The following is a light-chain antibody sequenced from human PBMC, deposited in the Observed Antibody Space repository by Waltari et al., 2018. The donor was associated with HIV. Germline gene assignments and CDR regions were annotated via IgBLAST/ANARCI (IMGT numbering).Light chain of an antibody. V-gene: IGLV2-14*01. J-gene: IGLJ3*02. CDR1: SSDIGGYNY. Sequence: QSALTQPASVSGSPGQSITISCTGTSSDIGGYNYVSWHQHHPGRAPKLIIFEVSNRPSGVSNRFSGFKSGNTASLIISGLLAEDDADYYCSSYTSGTTWVFGGGTKLTVL. CDR2: EVS. CDR3: SSYTSGTTWV.